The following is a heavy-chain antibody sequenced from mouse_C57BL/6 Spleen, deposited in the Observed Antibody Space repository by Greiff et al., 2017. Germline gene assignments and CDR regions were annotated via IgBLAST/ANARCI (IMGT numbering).Heavy chain of an antibody. Sequence: QVQLQQSGAELVKPGASVKLSCKASGYTFTSYWMHWVKQRPGRGLEWIGRIDPNSGGTNYNEKFKSKATLTVDNPSSTAYMQLSSLTSEDSAVYCCARSDYYGNLYWYFDVWGKGTTVTVSS. CDR3: ARSDYYGNLYWYFDV. CDR2: IDPNSGGT. D-gene: IGHD2-1*01. V-gene: IGHV1-72*01. J-gene: IGHJ1*03. CDR1: GYTFTSYW.